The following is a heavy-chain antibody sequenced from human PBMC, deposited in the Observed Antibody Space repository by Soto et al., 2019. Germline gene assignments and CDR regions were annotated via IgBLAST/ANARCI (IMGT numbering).Heavy chain of an antibody. CDR2: IYYSGST. J-gene: IGHJ4*02. Sequence: SETLSLTCTVSGGSISSYYWSWIRQPPGKGLEWIVYIYYSGSTNYNPPLKSRVTISVDTSKNQFSLKLSSVTAADTAVYYCARRYSSSFDYWGQGTLVTVSS. CDR1: GGSISSYY. V-gene: IGHV4-59*08. CDR3: ARRYSSSFDY. D-gene: IGHD6-13*01.